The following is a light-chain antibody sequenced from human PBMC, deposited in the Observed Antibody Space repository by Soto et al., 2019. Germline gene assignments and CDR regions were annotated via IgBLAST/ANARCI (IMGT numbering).Light chain of an antibody. J-gene: IGLJ1*01. CDR3: QSYESSLSGYV. V-gene: IGLV1-40*01. CDR2: GNS. Sequence: QSVLTQPPSVSGAPGQRVTISCTGSSSNIGAGYDVPWYQQLPGTAPKLLIYGNSNRPSGVPDRFSGSKSGTSASLAITGLQAEDEADYYCQSYESSLSGYVFGTGTKVTVL. CDR1: SSNIGAGYD.